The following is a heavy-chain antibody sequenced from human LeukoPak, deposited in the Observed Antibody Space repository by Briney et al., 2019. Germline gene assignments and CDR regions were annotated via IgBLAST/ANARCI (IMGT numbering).Heavy chain of an antibody. V-gene: IGHV3-23*01. Sequence: PGGSLRLSCAASGFTFSSYAMSWVRQAPGKGLEGVSSISGSGGSTYYSDSVKGRFTISRDNSKNTLYLPLNSLRAEDTAVYYCAKDRSSGWYDAFDIWGQGTMVIVSS. J-gene: IGHJ3*02. D-gene: IGHD6-19*01. CDR1: GFTFSSYA. CDR2: ISGSGGST. CDR3: AKDRSSGWYDAFDI.